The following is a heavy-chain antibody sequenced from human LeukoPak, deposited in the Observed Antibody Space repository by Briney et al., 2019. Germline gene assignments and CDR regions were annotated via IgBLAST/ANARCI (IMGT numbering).Heavy chain of an antibody. V-gene: IGHV1-2*06. D-gene: IGHD2-15*01. Sequence: ASVKVSCKAFGYTFTGYYMHWVRQVPGQGLEWMGRIDPNSGGTNYAQKFQGRVTMTRDTSISTAYMELSRLRSDDTAVYYCAREPGGRYCSGGSCYSGAFDIWGQGTMVTVSS. CDR3: AREPGGRYCSGGSCYSGAFDI. J-gene: IGHJ3*02. CDR2: IDPNSGGT. CDR1: GYTFTGYY.